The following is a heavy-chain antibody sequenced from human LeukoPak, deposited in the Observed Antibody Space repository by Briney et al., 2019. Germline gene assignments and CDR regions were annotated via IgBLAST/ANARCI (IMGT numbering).Heavy chain of an antibody. J-gene: IGHJ4*02. CDR2: ITSNSATI. D-gene: IGHD3-16*01. V-gene: IGHV3-48*02. CDR1: GFTFSVYS. Sequence: GGSLRLSCAASGFTFSVYSMNWVRQPPGMGLEWVSYITSNSATIQYADSVKGRFAISRDNAKNSLSLQMNSLRDEDTAVYYCARSVGGHFDYWGQGMLVTVSS. CDR3: ARSVGGHFDY.